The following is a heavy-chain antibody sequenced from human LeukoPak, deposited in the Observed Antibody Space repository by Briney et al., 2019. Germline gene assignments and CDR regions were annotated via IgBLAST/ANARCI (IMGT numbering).Heavy chain of an antibody. D-gene: IGHD6-13*01. J-gene: IGHJ4*02. Sequence: GGSLRLSCAVSGFTFISYGMQWVRQAPGKGLAWVSRINTDGSSTTYADSVKGRFTISRDNAKNTLYLQMNSLRAEDTAVYYCAREEAAAKDYWGQGTLVTVSS. V-gene: IGHV3-74*01. CDR2: INTDGSST. CDR3: AREEAAAKDY. CDR1: GFTFISYG.